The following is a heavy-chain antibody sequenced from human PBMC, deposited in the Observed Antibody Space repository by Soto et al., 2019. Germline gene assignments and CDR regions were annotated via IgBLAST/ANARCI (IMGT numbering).Heavy chain of an antibody. CDR1: GVTFDSYA. J-gene: IGHJ4*02. CDR3: GRGFCGSTSCYYEY. Sequence: PVGSLRLSCAASGVTFDSYAMNWVRQAPGTGLEWVSAISRRADSTYYADSVRGRFTISRDNSKNTLYLEVNSLRAEDTAVYYCGRGFCGSTSCYYEYWGPGTLVTVSS. CDR2: ISRRADST. V-gene: IGHV3-23*01. D-gene: IGHD2-2*01.